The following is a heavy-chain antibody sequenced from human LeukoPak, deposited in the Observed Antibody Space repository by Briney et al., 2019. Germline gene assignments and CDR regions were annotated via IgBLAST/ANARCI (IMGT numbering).Heavy chain of an antibody. CDR3: ARDREAVAGPYFDY. J-gene: IGHJ4*02. V-gene: IGHV4-59*01. CDR2: IYYSGST. D-gene: IGHD6-19*01. CDR1: GGSISSYY. Sequence: SETLSLTCTVSGGSISSYYWSWIRQAPGKGLEWIGYIYYSGSTNYNPSLKSRDTISVDTSKNQFSLKLSSVTAADTAVYYCARDREAVAGPYFDYWGQGTLVTVSS.